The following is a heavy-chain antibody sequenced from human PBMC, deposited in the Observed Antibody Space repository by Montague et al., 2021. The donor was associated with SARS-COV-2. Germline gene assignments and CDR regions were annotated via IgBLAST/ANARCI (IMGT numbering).Heavy chain of an antibody. J-gene: IGHJ6*02. CDR2: INHERNS. CDR1: CESVTDRN. Sequence: SETLSLTCAVSCESVTDRNCTWLNSSQQLGPESVCDINHERNSRYNPSLKRRVTISIDTSNTQFSLRLSSVTAADTAVYFCARGGVHYCRGDCWNYYDMDVWGHGTTVTVSS. V-gene: IGHV4-34*01. CDR3: ARGGVHYCRGDCWNYYDMDV. D-gene: IGHD2-21*02.